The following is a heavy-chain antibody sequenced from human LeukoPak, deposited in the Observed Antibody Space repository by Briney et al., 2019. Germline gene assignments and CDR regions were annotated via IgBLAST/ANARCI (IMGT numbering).Heavy chain of an antibody. CDR2: ISAYNGNT. J-gene: IGHJ4*02. D-gene: IGHD3-22*01. Sequence: GASVKVSCKASGGTFSSYAISWVRQAPGQGLEWMGWISAYNGNTNYAQKLQGRVTMTTDTSTSTAYMELRSLRSDDTAAYYCARSSGVVITTWFDYWGQGTLVTVPS. CDR3: ARSSGVVITTWFDY. CDR1: GGTFSSYA. V-gene: IGHV1-18*01.